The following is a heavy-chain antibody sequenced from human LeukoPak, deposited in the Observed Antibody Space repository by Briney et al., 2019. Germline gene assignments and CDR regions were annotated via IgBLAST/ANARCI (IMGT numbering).Heavy chain of an antibody. Sequence: GGSLRLSCAASGFTFSSYSMSWVRQAPGKGLEWVSSISSGSTYIYYADSMKGRFTISRDNAKNSLYLQMNTLSAEDTAVYYCARDRIYSGIYHDTFDIWGHGTMVTVSS. D-gene: IGHD1-26*01. CDR1: GFTFSSYS. J-gene: IGHJ3*02. V-gene: IGHV3-21*01. CDR2: ISSGSTYI. CDR3: ARDRIYSGIYHDTFDI.